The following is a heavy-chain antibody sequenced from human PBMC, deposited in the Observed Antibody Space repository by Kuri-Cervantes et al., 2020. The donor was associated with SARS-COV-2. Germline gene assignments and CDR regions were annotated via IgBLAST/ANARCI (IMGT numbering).Heavy chain of an antibody. Sequence: GESLKISCAASGFTFDDYGMHWVRQAPGKGLEWVSVIYSGGSTYYADSVKGRFTISSDNAKNSLYLQMNSLRAGDTAVYYCASFTVTTSLHVLWGRGILVTVSS. CDR1: GFTFDDYG. J-gene: IGHJ2*01. D-gene: IGHD4-17*01. CDR2: IYSGGST. CDR3: ASFTVTTSLHVL. V-gene: IGHV3-66*01.